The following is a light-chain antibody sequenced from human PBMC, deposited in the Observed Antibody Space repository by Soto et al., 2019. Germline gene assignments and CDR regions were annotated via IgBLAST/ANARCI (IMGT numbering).Light chain of an antibody. CDR2: DES. V-gene: IGKV3-20*01. Sequence: EIVVTQAPATLSLSPGERATLPCRASQSVSSYLAWYQQKPGQAPRIIIYDESNRATGIPDRFSGSGSGTDLNLTISRLEPEDFALYYCQKYGSSPISCGQGTRLEIK. J-gene: IGKJ5*01. CDR1: QSVSSY. CDR3: QKYGSSPIS.